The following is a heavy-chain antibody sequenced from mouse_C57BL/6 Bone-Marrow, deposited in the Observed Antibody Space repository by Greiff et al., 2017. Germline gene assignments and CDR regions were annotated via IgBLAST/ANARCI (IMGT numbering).Heavy chain of an antibody. CDR3: ARFGGIY. CDR1: GYTFTSYW. J-gene: IGHJ4*01. Sequence: QVQLQQPGAELVKPGASVKLSCKASGYTFTSYWMHWVKQRPGQGLEWIGMIHPNSGSTNYNEKFKSKATLTADNTSSTAYMQLSSLTSEDSAVYYCARFGGIYWGQGTSVTVSS. CDR2: IHPNSGST. V-gene: IGHV1-64*01.